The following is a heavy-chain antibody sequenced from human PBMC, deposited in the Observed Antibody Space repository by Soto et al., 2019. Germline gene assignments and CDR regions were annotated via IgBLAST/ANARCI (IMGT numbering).Heavy chain of an antibody. V-gene: IGHV3-23*01. J-gene: IGHJ2*01. CDR3: AKTPLDYGDYHAISTNWYFDL. Sequence: GGSLRLSCAASGFTFSSYAMSWVRQAPGKGLEWVSAISGSGGSTYYADSVKGRFTISRDNSKNTLYLQMNSLRAEDTAVYYCAKTPLDYGDYHAISTNWYFDLWGRGTLVTVSS. CDR1: GFTFSSYA. CDR2: ISGSGGST. D-gene: IGHD4-17*01.